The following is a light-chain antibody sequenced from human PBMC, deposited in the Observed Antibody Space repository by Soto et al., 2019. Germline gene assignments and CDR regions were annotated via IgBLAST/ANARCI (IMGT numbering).Light chain of an antibody. J-gene: IGLJ2*01. CDR2: DVS. CDR3: SSYTISSTLGEVV. Sequence: QSALTQPASVSGSPGQSITISCTGTSSDVGGYNYVSWYQQHPGKAPKLMIYDVSNRPSGVSNRFSGSKSGNTASLTISGLQAEDEADYYGSSYTISSTLGEVVFGGGTKVTVL. V-gene: IGLV2-14*01. CDR1: SSDVGGYNY.